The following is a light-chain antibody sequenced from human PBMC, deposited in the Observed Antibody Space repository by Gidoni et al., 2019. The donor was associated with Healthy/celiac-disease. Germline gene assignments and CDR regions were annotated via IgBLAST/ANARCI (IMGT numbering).Light chain of an antibody. CDR1: QRVLYSSNTKNY. CDR2: WAS. V-gene: IGKV4-1*01. J-gene: IGKJ2*01. Sequence: DIVMTPSPDSLAVSLGERATINCKSSQRVLYSSNTKNYLAWYQQKPGQPPKLLIYWASTRESGVPDRFSGSGSGTDFTLTISSLQAEDVAVYYCQQYYNTPQTFGQGTKLEIK. CDR3: QQYYNTPQT.